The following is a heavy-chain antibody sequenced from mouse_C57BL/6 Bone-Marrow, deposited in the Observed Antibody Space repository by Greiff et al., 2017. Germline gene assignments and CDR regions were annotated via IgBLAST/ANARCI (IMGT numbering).Heavy chain of an antibody. CDR2: IDPDTGGT. Sequence: VNLVESGAELVRPGASVTLSCKASGYTFTDYEMHWVQQTPVHGLEWIGAIDPDTGGTAYNQPFKGQAILTVDKSSSPAYMELLSLTSYDSTVYYFTTYDGYYDYAMDYWGQGTSVTVSS. J-gene: IGHJ4*01. CDR3: TTYDGYYDYAMDY. V-gene: IGHV1-15*01. CDR1: GYTFTDYE. D-gene: IGHD2-3*01.